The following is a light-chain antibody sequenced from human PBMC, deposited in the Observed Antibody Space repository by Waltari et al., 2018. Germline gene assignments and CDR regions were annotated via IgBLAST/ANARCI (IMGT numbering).Light chain of an antibody. CDR3: AAWDDNLKAVV. V-gene: IGLV1-44*01. CDR1: SSNLWLNS. J-gene: IGLJ2*01. CDR2: HNN. Sequence: QSVLPQPPSASGTAGQRVAIPSSGSSSNLWLNSVNWYQQLPGAAPKLLIYHNNQLPSVVLALFSAAKSATSAALAIGGRRSEDEGDDCGAAWDDNLKAVVFGGGTKLTVL.